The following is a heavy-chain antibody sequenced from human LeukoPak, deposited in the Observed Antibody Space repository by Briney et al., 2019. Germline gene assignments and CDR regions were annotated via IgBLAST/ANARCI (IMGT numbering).Heavy chain of an antibody. D-gene: IGHD2-15*01. J-gene: IGHJ6*04. CDR2: IYYSGST. CDR1: GGSISSYY. V-gene: IGHV4-59*01. CDR3: ARGRVDPSRVDV. Sequence: SETLSLTCTVSGGSISSYYWSWIRQPPGKGLEWIGYIYYSGSTNYNPSLKSRVTISVDTSKNQFSLKLSSVTAADTAVYYCARGRVDPSRVDVWGKGTTVTVSS.